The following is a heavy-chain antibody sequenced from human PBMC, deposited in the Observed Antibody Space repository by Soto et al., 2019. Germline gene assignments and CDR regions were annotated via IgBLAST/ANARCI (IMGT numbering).Heavy chain of an antibody. D-gene: IGHD6-6*01. CDR1: GGTFSSYT. V-gene: IGHV1-69*02. Sequence: SVKVSCKASGGTFSSYTISWVRQAPGQGLEWMGRIIPILGIANYAQKFQGRVTITADKSTSTAYMELSSLRSEDTAVYYCARGSSSTPRPDAFDIWGQGTMVTVSS. CDR2: IIPILGIA. CDR3: ARGSSSTPRPDAFDI. J-gene: IGHJ3*02.